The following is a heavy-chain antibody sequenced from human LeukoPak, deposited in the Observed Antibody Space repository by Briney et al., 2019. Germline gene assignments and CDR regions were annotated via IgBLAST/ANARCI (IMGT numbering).Heavy chain of an antibody. Sequence: ASVKVSCKASGYTFTNFDINWVRQAPGQGLEWMGWMNPVSGNAGSAQKFQGRVTLTRDTSMSTAYMEVASLRSDDTAVYYCARSPYYYDSSGYYFDYWGQGTLVTVSS. J-gene: IGHJ4*02. CDR1: GYTFTNFD. CDR2: MNPVSGNA. D-gene: IGHD3-22*01. CDR3: ARSPYYYDSSGYYFDY. V-gene: IGHV1-8*01.